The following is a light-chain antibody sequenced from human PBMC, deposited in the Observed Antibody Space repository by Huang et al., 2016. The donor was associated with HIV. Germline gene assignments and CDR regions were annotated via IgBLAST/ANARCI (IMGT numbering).Light chain of an antibody. CDR1: QSVGTY. V-gene: IGKV1-39*01. Sequence: IQMTQSPTSLSASVGDRVYITCRTSQSVGTYLNWYQQKPGKAPKLLISSASTLRSGMPSRFSGGGSGTVFTLTIRGLQRDDFASYYCQQSYGALSSFGPGTRL. CDR3: QQSYGALSS. CDR2: SAS. J-gene: IGKJ5*01.